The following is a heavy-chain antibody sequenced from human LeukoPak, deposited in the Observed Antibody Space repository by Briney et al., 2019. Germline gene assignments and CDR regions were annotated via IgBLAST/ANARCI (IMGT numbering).Heavy chain of an antibody. V-gene: IGHV4-59*01. CDR1: GGSISSYY. D-gene: IGHD6-19*01. CDR3: ARGRASSWSPFTY. J-gene: IGHJ4*02. Sequence: SETLSLTCTVSGGSISSYYWSWIRQPPGKGLEWIGDINYSGSTTYNPSLSSRVTISVDTSKNQFSLKLNSVTAADTAVYYCARGRASSWSPFTYWGQGILVTVSS. CDR2: INYSGST.